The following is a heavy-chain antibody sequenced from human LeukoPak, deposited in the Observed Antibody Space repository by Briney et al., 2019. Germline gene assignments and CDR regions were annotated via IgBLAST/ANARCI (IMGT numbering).Heavy chain of an antibody. Sequence: GGSLRLSCAASGFTFDDYTMHWVRQAPGKGLEWVSLISWDGGSTYYADSVKGRFTISRDNSKNSLYLQMNSLRTEDTALYYCAKDMADRATGGLFGELFGWGLGPNYYYYYGMDVWGQGTTVTVSS. CDR1: GFTFDDYT. CDR2: ISWDGGST. CDR3: AKDMADRATGGLFGELFGWGLGPNYYYYYGMDV. D-gene: IGHD3-10*02. V-gene: IGHV3-43*01. J-gene: IGHJ6*02.